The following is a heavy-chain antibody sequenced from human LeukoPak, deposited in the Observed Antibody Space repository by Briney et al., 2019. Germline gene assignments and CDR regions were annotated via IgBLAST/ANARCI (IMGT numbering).Heavy chain of an antibody. V-gene: IGHV3-30-3*01. CDR1: GFTFSSYA. Sequence: GGSLRLSCAASGFTFSSYAMHWVRQAPGKGPEWVAVISYDGSNKYYADSVKGRFTISRDNSKNTLYLQMNSLRAEDTAVYYCARDGYNFTDYWGQGTLVTVSS. J-gene: IGHJ4*02. D-gene: IGHD5-24*01. CDR3: ARDGYNFTDY. CDR2: ISYDGSNK.